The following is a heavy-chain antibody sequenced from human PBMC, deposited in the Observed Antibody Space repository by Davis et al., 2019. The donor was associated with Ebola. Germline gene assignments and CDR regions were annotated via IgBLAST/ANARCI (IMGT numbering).Heavy chain of an antibody. V-gene: IGHV3-48*02. CDR3: ARPMSNYGDYVGYFDY. D-gene: IGHD4-17*01. J-gene: IGHJ4*02. Sequence: PGGSLRLSCAASGFTFSSYSMNWVRQAPGKGLEWASYISSSSSTIYYADSVKGRFTISRDNAKNSLYLQMNSLRDEDTAVYYCARPMSNYGDYVGYFDYWGQGTLVTVSS. CDR1: GFTFSSYS. CDR2: ISSSSSTI.